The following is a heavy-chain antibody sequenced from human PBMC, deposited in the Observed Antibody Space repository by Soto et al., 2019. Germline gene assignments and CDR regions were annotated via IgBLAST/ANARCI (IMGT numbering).Heavy chain of an antibody. V-gene: IGHV4-31*02. CDR3: AREPRAQPGTNEAFDI. Sequence: SVAQSRTWTVAGGYISSGGYYWSWIRQRPWNGLEWIGYIYYSWSTYYNPSLKGRVTISVDTSKNQFSLKLSSVTAADTAVYYCAREPRAQPGTNEAFDIWGQGTTVTVS. J-gene: IGHJ3*02. CDR2: IYYSWST. CDR1: GGYISSGGYY. D-gene: IGHD1-7*01.